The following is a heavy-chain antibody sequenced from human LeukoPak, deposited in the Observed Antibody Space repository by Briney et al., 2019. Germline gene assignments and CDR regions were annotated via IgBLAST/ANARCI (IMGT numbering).Heavy chain of an antibody. CDR2: IYSGGST. J-gene: IGHJ3*02. CDR1: GFTVSSNY. D-gene: IGHD1-26*01. V-gene: IGHV3-66*01. Sequence: GGSLRLSCAASGFTVSSNYMSWVRQAPGKGLEWVSVIYSGGSTYYADSVKGRFTISRDNSTNTLYLQMNSLRAEDTAVYYCARVRGSYYLAFDIWGQGTMVTVSS. CDR3: ARVRGSYYLAFDI.